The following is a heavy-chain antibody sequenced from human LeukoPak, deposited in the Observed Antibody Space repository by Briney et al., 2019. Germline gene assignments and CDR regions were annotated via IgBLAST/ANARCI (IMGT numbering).Heavy chain of an antibody. J-gene: IGHJ4*02. CDR3: ATRITGTTDY. V-gene: IGHV3-30*04. D-gene: IGHD1-20*01. Sequence: GGSLRLSCAASGFTFSSYAMHWVRQAPGKGLEWVAVISYDGSNKYYADSVKGRFTISRDNSKNTLYLQMNSLRAEDTAVYYCATRITGTTDYWGQGTLVTVSS. CDR1: GFTFSSYA. CDR2: ISYDGSNK.